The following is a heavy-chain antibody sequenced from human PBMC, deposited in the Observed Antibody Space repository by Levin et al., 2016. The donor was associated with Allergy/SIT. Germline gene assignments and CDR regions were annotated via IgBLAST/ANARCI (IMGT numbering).Heavy chain of an antibody. J-gene: IGHJ4*02. Sequence: WIRQPPGKGLEWVSAISGSGGSTYYADSVKGRFTISRDNSKNTLYLQMNSLRAEDTAVYYCAKDVSSSGYYYVFDYWGQGTLVTVSS. CDR3: AKDVSSSGYYYVFDY. CDR2: ISGSGGST. D-gene: IGHD3-22*01. V-gene: IGHV3-23*01.